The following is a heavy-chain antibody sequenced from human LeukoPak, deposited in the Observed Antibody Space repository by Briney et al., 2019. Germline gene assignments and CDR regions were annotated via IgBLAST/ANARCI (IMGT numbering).Heavy chain of an antibody. V-gene: IGHV3-30*18. CDR1: GYTFSGSG. Sequence: GRSLRLSCVASGYTFSGSGMHWVRHAPGKGLEWVARILNDGSRQYYADSVKGRFTIARDNSKNTLFLEMNSLRVEDTAVYYCVKSSATEDYGMDAWGQGTTVTVSS. CDR3: VKSSATEDYGMDA. J-gene: IGHJ6*02. CDR2: ILNDGSRQ. D-gene: IGHD3-10*01.